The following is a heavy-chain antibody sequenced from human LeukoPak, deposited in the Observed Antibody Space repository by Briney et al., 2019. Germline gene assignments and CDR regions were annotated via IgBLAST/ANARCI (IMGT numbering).Heavy chain of an antibody. CDR1: GYSISRGYY. CDR3: ARDTATSSGYHTFDY. CDR2: IYHSGST. J-gene: IGHJ4*02. D-gene: IGHD3-22*01. V-gene: IGHV4-38-2*02. Sequence: PSETLSLTCAVSGYSISRGYYWGWIRQPPGKGLEWIGSIYHSGSTYYNPSLRSRDTISVDTSKNQFSLKLRTVTAANTAVYFWARDTATSSGYHTFDYWGQGTLVSVSS.